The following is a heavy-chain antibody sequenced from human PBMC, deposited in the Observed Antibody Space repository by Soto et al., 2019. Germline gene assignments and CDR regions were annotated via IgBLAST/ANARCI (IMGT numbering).Heavy chain of an antibody. CDR3: VRLIGNSWLDF. Sequence: PSQTLSLTCAISGDSVSSSSVTWNWIRQSPSRGLEWLGRTYYRSKWYNDYAESVKSRITINPDTSKNQFSLHLNSVTPEDTAVYYYVRLIGNSWLDFWGQGTLVTVS. J-gene: IGHJ5*01. CDR1: GDSVSSSSVT. V-gene: IGHV6-1*01. CDR2: TYYRSKWYN. D-gene: IGHD1-26*01.